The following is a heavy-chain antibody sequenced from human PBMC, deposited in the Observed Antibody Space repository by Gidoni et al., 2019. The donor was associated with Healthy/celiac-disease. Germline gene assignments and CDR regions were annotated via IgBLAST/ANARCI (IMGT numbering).Heavy chain of an antibody. J-gene: IGHJ4*02. CDR3: ASSPGYSSGWLDY. V-gene: IGHV3-33*01. D-gene: IGHD6-19*01. Sequence: QVQLVESGGGVVQPGRSLRLACAASGCSFSSYGMHWVRPAPGKGLGGVAVIWYDGSNKYYADSGKGRFTISRDNAKNTLYLQMNSLRAEDTAVYYCASSPGYSSGWLDYWGQGTLVTVSS. CDR2: IWYDGSNK. CDR1: GCSFSSYG.